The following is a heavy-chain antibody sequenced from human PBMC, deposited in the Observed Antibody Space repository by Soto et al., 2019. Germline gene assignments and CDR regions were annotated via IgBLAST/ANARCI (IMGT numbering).Heavy chain of an antibody. CDR1: GYSFTSYW. V-gene: IGHV5-51*01. CDR2: IYPGDSDT. CDR3: ARRGGGYYYASSGRSVDY. J-gene: IGHJ4*02. Sequence: PGESLKISCKGSGYSFTSYWIGWVRQMPGKGLEWMGIIYPGDSDTRYSPSFQGQVTISADKSISTAYLQWSSLKASDTAMYYCARRGGGYYYASSGRSVDYWGPGTLVTVSS. D-gene: IGHD3-22*01.